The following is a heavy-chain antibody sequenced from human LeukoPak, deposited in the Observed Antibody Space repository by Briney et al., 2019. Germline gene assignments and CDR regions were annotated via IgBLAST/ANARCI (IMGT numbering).Heavy chain of an antibody. Sequence: GGSLRLSCAASGFTFSTYAMTWVRQAPGKGVEWVSAISGSGGSTYYADSVKGRFTISRDNSKNTLYLQMNSLRAEDTAVYYCAKEYYYDSSADYFDYWGQGTLVTVSS. D-gene: IGHD3-22*01. V-gene: IGHV3-23*01. CDR2: ISGSGGST. CDR3: AKEYYYDSSADYFDY. CDR1: GFTFSTYA. J-gene: IGHJ4*02.